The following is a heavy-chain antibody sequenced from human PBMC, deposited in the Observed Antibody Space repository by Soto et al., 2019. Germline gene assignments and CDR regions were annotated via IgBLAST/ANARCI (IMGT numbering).Heavy chain of an antibody. V-gene: IGHV3-53*01. D-gene: IGHD5-12*01. Sequence: GGSLRLSCAASGFSVSSSHMIWVRQAPGKGLEWVSVIYSGGATYYADSVKGRFTISRDNSKNTLYLQMNSLRAEDTAVYYCAEEPSRRGGCFDYCGQGTLVTVSS. CDR3: AEEPSRRGGCFDY. CDR2: IYSGGAT. J-gene: IGHJ4*02. CDR1: GFSVSSSH.